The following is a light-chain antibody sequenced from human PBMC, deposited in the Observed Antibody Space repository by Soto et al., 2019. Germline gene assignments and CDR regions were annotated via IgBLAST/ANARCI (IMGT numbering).Light chain of an antibody. V-gene: IGKV3D-15*01. CDR1: QSVSNN. CDR3: QQYKYRIRR. CDR2: GAS. Sequence: EIGLSHYPDTVSLSTLDIATLSLLASQSVSNNLAWDQQQPGQAPRLLIYGASRRDTGIPDRLSGSGSGTDLNLTITSRELEDFAVYYYQQYKYRIRRFGQGTKV. J-gene: IGKJ1*01.